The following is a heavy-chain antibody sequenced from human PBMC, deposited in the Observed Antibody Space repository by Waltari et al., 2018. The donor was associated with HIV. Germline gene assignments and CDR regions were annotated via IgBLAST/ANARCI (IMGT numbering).Heavy chain of an antibody. Sequence: QVQLVESGGGVVQPGRSLRLSCAVSGFTFSSYGMHWVRQAPGKGLDWVAVIWYDGSNKYYADSVKGRFTISRDNSKNTLYLQMNSLRAEDTAVYYCARDYYDREFTGYWGQGTLVTVSS. V-gene: IGHV3-33*01. J-gene: IGHJ4*02. CDR3: ARDYYDREFTGY. CDR2: IWYDGSNK. CDR1: GFTFSSYG. D-gene: IGHD3-22*01.